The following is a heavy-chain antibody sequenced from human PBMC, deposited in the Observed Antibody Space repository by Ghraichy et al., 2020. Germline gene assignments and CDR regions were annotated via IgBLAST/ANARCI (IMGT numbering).Heavy chain of an antibody. Sequence: SETLSLTCTVSGGSISSYYWSWIRQPAGKGLEWIGRIYTSGSTNYNPSLKSRVTMSVDTSKNQFSLKLSSVTAADTAVYYCARDLMESSSWDGWFDPWGQGTLVTVSS. D-gene: IGHD6-13*01. CDR3: ARDLMESSSWDGWFDP. CDR1: GGSISSYY. CDR2: IYTSGST. J-gene: IGHJ5*02. V-gene: IGHV4-4*07.